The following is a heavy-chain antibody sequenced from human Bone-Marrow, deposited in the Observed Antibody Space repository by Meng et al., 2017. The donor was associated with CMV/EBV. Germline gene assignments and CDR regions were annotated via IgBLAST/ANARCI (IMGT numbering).Heavy chain of an antibody. Sequence: ASVKVSCKASGYTFTSYGICWVRQAPGQGLEWMGWISAYNSNTNYAQKLQGRVTMTTDTSTSTAYMELRSLRSDDTAVYYCARAETVWSGYYTEYYFDYWGQGTLVTVSS. V-gene: IGHV1-18*01. CDR3: ARAETVWSGYYTEYYFDY. CDR2: ISAYNSNT. D-gene: IGHD3-3*01. J-gene: IGHJ4*02. CDR1: GYTFTSYG.